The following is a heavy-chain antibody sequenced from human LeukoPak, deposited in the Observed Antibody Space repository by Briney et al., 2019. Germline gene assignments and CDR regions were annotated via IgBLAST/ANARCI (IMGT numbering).Heavy chain of an antibody. D-gene: IGHD2-2*01. CDR3: IPPAAGLRRTISTEYFQH. CDR2: ISSSGETI. V-gene: IGHV3-48*03. CDR1: GLTFSSYD. J-gene: IGHJ1*01. Sequence: GGSLRLTCAAAGLTFSSYDMYWVRQAPGKGLEWVAYISSSGETIYYAASVKGRFTISRDNANKPLYLRMNGLRVEDTAIYYCIPPAAGLRRTISTEYFQHWGQGALVTVSS.